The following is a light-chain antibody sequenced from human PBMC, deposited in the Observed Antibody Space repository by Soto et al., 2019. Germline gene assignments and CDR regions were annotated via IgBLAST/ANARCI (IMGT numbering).Light chain of an antibody. CDR3: QHYGSSLWT. CDR2: GAS. Sequence: EIVLTQSPGTLSLSPGERATLSCRASQSVSSSYLAWYQQKPGQAPRLLIYGASNRATGIPDRFSGSGSGTDFTLTISRLEPEDFAVYYCQHYGSSLWTFGQGTKVELK. CDR1: QSVSSSY. J-gene: IGKJ1*01. V-gene: IGKV3-20*01.